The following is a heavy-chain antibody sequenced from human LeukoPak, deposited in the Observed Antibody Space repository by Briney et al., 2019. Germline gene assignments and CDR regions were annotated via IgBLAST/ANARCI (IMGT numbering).Heavy chain of an antibody. J-gene: IGHJ4*02. CDR1: GFTFSSYW. CDR3: ARDQSSGWLGNFDC. CDR2: IKQDGSEK. Sequence: GGSLRLSCAASGFTFSSYWMSWVRQAPGKGLEWVANIKQDGSEKYYVDSVKGRFTISRDNAKNSLYLQMNSLRAEDTAVYYCARDQSSGWLGNFDCWGQGTLVTVSS. D-gene: IGHD6-19*01. V-gene: IGHV3-7*03.